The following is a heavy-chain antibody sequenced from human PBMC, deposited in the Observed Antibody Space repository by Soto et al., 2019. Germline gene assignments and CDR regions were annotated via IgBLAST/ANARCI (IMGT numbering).Heavy chain of an antibody. CDR3: ARGVGYYYMDV. V-gene: IGHV4-34*01. CDR1: GGSFSGYY. Sequence: SETLALTCAVYGGSFSGYYWSWIRQPPGKGLEWIGEINHSGNTNYNPSLKSRVTISVDTSKNQFSLGLSSVAAADTAVYYCARGVGYYYMDVWDKGTTVTVS. CDR2: INHSGNT. J-gene: IGHJ6*03.